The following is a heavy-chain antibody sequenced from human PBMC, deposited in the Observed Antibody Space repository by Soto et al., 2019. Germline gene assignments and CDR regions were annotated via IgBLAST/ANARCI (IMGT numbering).Heavy chain of an antibody. D-gene: IGHD5-12*01. J-gene: IGHJ4*02. V-gene: IGHV3-48*01. CDR2: ISSSSSTI. Sequence: EVQLVESGGGLVQPGGSLRLSCAASGFTFSSYSMNWVRQAPGKGLEWVSYISSSSSTIYYADSVKGRFTISRDNAKNSLYLQINSLRAEDTAVYYCARDSSGYDQCFDYWGQGTLVTVSS. CDR1: GFTFSSYS. CDR3: ARDSSGYDQCFDY.